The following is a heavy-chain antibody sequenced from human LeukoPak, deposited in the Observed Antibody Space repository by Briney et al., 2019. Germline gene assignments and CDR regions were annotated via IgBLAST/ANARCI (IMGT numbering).Heavy chain of an antibody. CDR3: ARGQGDFWSGSYYYYMDV. V-gene: IGHV3-48*04. CDR2: ISDSSGTI. J-gene: IGHJ6*03. Sequence: GGSLRLSCAASGFTFSGYSMNWVRQAPGKGLEWVSYISDSSGTIYNADSVTGRFTISRDNAKDSLYLQMNSLRAEDTALYYCARGQGDFWSGSYYYYMDVWGKGTTVTVSS. CDR1: GFTFSGYS. D-gene: IGHD3-3*01.